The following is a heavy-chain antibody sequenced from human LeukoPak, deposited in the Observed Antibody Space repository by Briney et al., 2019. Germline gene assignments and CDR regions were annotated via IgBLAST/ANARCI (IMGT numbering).Heavy chain of an antibody. Sequence: SETLSLTCTVSGGSISSSSYYWGWIRQPPGKGLEWIGSIYYSGSTYCNPSLKSRVTISVDTSKNQFSLKLSSVTAADTAVYYCASDSSGYYDPYAFDIWGQGTMVTVSS. V-gene: IGHV4-39*01. J-gene: IGHJ3*02. CDR2: IYYSGST. D-gene: IGHD3-22*01. CDR3: ASDSSGYYDPYAFDI. CDR1: GGSISSSSYY.